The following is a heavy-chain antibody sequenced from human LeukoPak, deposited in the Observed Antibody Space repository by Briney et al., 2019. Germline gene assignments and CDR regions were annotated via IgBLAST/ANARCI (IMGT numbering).Heavy chain of an antibody. Sequence: SETLSLTCSVSGGSISSYYWSWIRQPPEKGLEWIGYIYYSGSTNYNPSLKSRVTISIDTSKRQLSLKLSSVTAADTAVYYCVGLGYCTSSSCYFDPWGQGTLVTVSS. V-gene: IGHV4-59*08. CDR3: VGLGYCTSSSCYFDP. J-gene: IGHJ5*02. CDR1: GGSISSYY. D-gene: IGHD2-2*01. CDR2: IYYSGST.